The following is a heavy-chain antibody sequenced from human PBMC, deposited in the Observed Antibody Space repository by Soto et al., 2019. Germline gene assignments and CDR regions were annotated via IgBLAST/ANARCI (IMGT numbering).Heavy chain of an antibody. CDR3: ARDGGSGTAVAGIQYSGMDV. V-gene: IGHV3-53*01. J-gene: IGHJ6*02. CDR2: IYIDGST. D-gene: IGHD6-19*01. CDR1: GFTVSGNS. Sequence: EVQLVDSGGDLIQPGGSLRLSCGASGFTVSGNSLSWVRQAPGKGLEWVSYIYIDGSTYYADSVRGRFTLTIDNSKNTLYLQMNNLRGEDTAVYYCARDGGSGTAVAGIQYSGMDVWGQGTTVTVSS.